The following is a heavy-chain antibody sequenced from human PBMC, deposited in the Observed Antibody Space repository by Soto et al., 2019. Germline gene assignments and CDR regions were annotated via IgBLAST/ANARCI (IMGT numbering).Heavy chain of an antibody. CDR2: ITSAGSYI. CDR1: GFTFSNYN. D-gene: IGHD2-8*02. J-gene: IGHJ6*02. V-gene: IGHV3-21*01. CDR3: ARGILGGVRIDYGMDV. Sequence: EVQLVESGGGLVKPGGSLRLSCAASGFTFSNYNMNWVRQPPGKGLEWVSSITSAGSYIYYAESLKGRVTISRDNAKNSLFLQMNSLRAEDTALYFCARGILGGVRIDYGMDVWGQGTTVTVFS.